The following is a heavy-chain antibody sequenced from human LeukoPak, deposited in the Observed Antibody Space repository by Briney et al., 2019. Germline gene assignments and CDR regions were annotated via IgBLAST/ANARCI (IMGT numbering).Heavy chain of an antibody. CDR3: AREATVPYFDY. D-gene: IGHD4-17*01. V-gene: IGHV4-30-4*01. J-gene: IGHJ4*02. CDR1: GGSISSGDYY. CDR2: IYYSGST. Sequence: PSETLSLTCAVYGGSISSGDYYWSWIRQPPGKGLEWIGYIYYSGSTYYNPSLKSRVTISVDTSKNQFSLKLSSVTAADTAVYYCAREATVPYFDYWGQGTLVTVSS.